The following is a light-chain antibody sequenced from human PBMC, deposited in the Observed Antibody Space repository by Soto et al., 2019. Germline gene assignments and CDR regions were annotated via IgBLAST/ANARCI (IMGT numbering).Light chain of an antibody. Sequence: QSVLTQPPSVSGAPGQRVTISCTGSSSNIGAGYDVHWYQQLPGPAPTLLIYSNPHPPAGVPAPFSASTSGTSASLPIPALPAGLEADYYCQSYDNRASGYVFGTGTKGTVL. J-gene: IGLJ1*01. V-gene: IGLV1-40*01. CDR3: QSYDNRASGYV. CDR2: SNP. CDR1: SSNIGAGYD.